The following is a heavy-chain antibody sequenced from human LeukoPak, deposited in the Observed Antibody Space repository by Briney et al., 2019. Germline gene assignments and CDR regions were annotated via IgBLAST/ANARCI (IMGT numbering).Heavy chain of an antibody. CDR1: GFTFCNDA. CDR2: ITGSGTST. Sequence: GGSLRLSCVASGFTFCNDAMGWVCQGLGKRLEWVSDITGSGTSTYYADSLRGRFTISRYNSKNTVFLQMNSLRHEDTAIYYCVIWGDYDVLTGYYVPDYWGQGTLVTVSS. V-gene: IGHV3-23*01. J-gene: IGHJ4*02. CDR3: VIWGDYDVLTGYYVPDY. D-gene: IGHD3-9*01.